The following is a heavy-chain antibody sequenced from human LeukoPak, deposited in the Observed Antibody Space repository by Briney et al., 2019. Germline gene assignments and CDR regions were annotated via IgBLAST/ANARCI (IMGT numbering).Heavy chain of an antibody. D-gene: IGHD3-22*01. CDR2: ISSSSSYI. V-gene: IGHV3-21*01. Sequence: KPGGSLRLSCAASGFTFSSYSMNWVRQAPGKGLEWVSSISSSSSYINYADSVKGRFTISRDNSKNTLYLQMNSLRAEDTAVYYCARDHYYDSSGYYFNFDYWGQGTLVTVSS. CDR3: ARDHYYDSSGYYFNFDY. CDR1: GFTFSSYS. J-gene: IGHJ4*02.